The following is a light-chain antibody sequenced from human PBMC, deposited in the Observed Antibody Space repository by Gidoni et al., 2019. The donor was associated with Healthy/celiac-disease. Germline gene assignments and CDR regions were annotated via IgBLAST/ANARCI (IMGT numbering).Light chain of an antibody. CDR3: QQYGSSPFT. CDR1: QSVSSSY. V-gene: IGKV3-20*01. Sequence: EIVLTQSPGTLSLSPGERATLSCRASQSVSSSYLAWYQQKPGQAPRLIIYGASSRATGIPDRFSGSGSGTDFTLTISRLEPEDFAVYYCQQYGSSPFTFGPXTKVDIK. CDR2: GAS. J-gene: IGKJ3*01.